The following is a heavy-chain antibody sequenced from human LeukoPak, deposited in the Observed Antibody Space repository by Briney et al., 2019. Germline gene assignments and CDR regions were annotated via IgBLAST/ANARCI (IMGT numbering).Heavy chain of an antibody. J-gene: IGHJ4*02. CDR2: IGTAGDT. Sequence: GGSLRLSCAASGFTFSSYDMHWVRQATGKGLEWISAIGTAGDTYYPGSVKGRFTISRENAKNSLYLQMNSLRAGDTVVYYCARAGYGSGSYHIDYWGQGTLVTVSS. CDR1: GFTFSSYD. CDR3: ARAGYGSGSYHIDY. D-gene: IGHD3-10*01. V-gene: IGHV3-13*01.